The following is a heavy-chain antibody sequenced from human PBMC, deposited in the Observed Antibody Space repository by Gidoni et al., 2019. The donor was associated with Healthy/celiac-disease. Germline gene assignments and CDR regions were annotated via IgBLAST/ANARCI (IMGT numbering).Heavy chain of an antibody. D-gene: IGHD6-13*01. V-gene: IGHV4-34*01. CDR1: GGSVSGYY. CDR3: ARGGGYSSSWREIYYYYGMDV. CDR2: INHSGST. J-gene: IGHJ6*02. Sequence: QVQLQQWGAGLLKPSETLSLTCAVYGGSVSGYYWSWIRQPPGKGLEWIGEINHSGSTNYNPSLKSRVTISVDTSKNQFSLKLSSVTAADTAVYYCARGGGYSSSWREIYYYYGMDVWGQGTTVTVSS.